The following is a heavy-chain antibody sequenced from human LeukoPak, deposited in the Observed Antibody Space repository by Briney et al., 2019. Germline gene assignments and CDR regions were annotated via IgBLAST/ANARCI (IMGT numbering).Heavy chain of an antibody. CDR2: ISSSSSYI. J-gene: IGHJ6*02. V-gene: IGHV3-21*01. CDR1: GFTFSSYS. CDR3: ARDGSRYSNPTEGYGMDV. D-gene: IGHD4-4*01. Sequence: GGSLRLSCAASGFTFSSYSMNWVRQAPGKGLEWVSSISSSSSYIYYADSVKGRFTISRDNAKNSLYLQMNSLRAEDTAVYYCARDGSRYSNPTEGYGMDVWGQGTTVTVSS.